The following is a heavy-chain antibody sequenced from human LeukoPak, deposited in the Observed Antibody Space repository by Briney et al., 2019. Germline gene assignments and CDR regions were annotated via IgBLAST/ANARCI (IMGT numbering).Heavy chain of an antibody. CDR1: GFTFSSYD. CDR3: AREYVWAVGTILGSYCYYGMDV. D-gene: IGHD3-16*01. Sequence: GGSLSLSCAAYGFTFSSYDMRWVRQAPGKGREWVADIWYGGSNKYYADSVKGRFTISRENSKNTLYLKMNSLRAEDTAVYYCAREYVWAVGTILGSYCYYGMDVWGQGTTVTVSS. V-gene: IGHV3-33*01. CDR2: IWYGGSNK. J-gene: IGHJ6*02.